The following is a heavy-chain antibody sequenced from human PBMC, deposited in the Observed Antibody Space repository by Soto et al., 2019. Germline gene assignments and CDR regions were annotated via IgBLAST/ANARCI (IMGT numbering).Heavy chain of an antibody. CDR3: ARGTLYYYDSRTYAFDI. D-gene: IGHD3-22*01. Sequence: PSETLSLTCAVYGGSFSGYYWSWIRQPPGKGLEWIGEINHSGSTNYNPSLKSRVTISVDTPKNQFSLKLSSVTAADTAVYYCARGTLYYYDSRTYAFDIWGQGTMVTVSS. V-gene: IGHV4-34*01. CDR2: INHSGST. CDR1: GGSFSGYY. J-gene: IGHJ3*02.